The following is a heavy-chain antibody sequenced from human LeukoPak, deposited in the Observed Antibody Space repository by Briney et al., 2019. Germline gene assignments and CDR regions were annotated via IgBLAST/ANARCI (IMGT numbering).Heavy chain of an antibody. D-gene: IGHD1-1*01. CDR2: INSDGRSI. CDR1: GFNFNDYW. CDR3: ARDTTGDAGGVFDS. Sequence: GGSLRLSCAASGFNFNDYWMHWVRQGPGKGLVWVSRINSDGRSIDYADSVKGRFTISRDNARNSLYLQTNSLRAEDTAVYYCARDTTGDAGGVFDSWGQGTLVTVSS. V-gene: IGHV3-74*01. J-gene: IGHJ4*02.